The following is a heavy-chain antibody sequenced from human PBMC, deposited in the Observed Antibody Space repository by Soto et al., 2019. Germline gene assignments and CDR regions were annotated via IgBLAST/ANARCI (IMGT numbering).Heavy chain of an antibody. CDR2: IIPFFGTS. Sequence: QVQLVQSGAEVKKPGSSVKVSCKASGGTFRTESINWVRQAPGQGLEWMGGIIPFFGTSDYAQKFQDRLRITADESTTTAYMELSGLRFQDTAVYYCARGHEFGVNSDAFDVWGQGTMVTVSS. CDR3: ARGHEFGVNSDAFDV. CDR1: GGTFRTES. V-gene: IGHV1-69*12. J-gene: IGHJ3*01. D-gene: IGHD3-10*01.